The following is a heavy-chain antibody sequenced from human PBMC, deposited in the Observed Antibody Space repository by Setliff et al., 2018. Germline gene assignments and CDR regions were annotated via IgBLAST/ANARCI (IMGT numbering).Heavy chain of an antibody. CDR2: ISYSGTP. J-gene: IGHJ4*01. Sequence: NPSETLSLTCSVSGNSISTTTYYWGWIRQPPGKALEWIGSISYSGTPYYYASVESRVTISIDTSRNQFSLELRSVTVADTATYYCLRPGGTTVVALHFDYWGSGILVAVSS. CDR3: LRPGGTTVVALHFDY. V-gene: IGHV4-39*01. CDR1: GNSISTTTYY. D-gene: IGHD2-15*01.